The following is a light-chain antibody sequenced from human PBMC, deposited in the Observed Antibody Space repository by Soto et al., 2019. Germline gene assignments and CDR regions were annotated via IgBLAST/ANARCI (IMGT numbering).Light chain of an antibody. CDR3: QQYGSTRLT. CDR2: GAS. CDR1: QSVSSSY. J-gene: IGKJ4*01. Sequence: IVLTQSPGTLSLSAGERATLSCRASQSVSSSYLAWYQQKPGQAPSLLIYGASSRATGLPDRFSGSGSGKEFILTISSLEHEDFSVYYCQQYGSTRLTFGGGTKVEIK. V-gene: IGKV3-20*01.